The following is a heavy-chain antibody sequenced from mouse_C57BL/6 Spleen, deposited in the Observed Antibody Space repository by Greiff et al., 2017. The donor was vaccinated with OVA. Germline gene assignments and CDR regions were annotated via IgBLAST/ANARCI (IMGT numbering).Heavy chain of an antibody. J-gene: IGHJ2*01. Sequence: QVQLQQPGAELVKPGASVKLSCKASGYPFTSYWMQWVKQRPGQGLEWIGVIDPSDSYTNCNQKFTGRATLTVDTSSSTDYMQLSSLTFEDSAVYYCARGGTYVDYWGEGATLTGS. D-gene: IGHD1-1*01. V-gene: IGHV1-50*01. CDR2: IDPSDSYT. CDR1: GYPFTSYW. CDR3: ARGGTYVDY.